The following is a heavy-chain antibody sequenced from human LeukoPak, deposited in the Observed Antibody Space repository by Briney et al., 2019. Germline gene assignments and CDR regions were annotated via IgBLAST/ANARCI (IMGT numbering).Heavy chain of an antibody. CDR2: IYYSGST. CDR3: ARGIAVSAFDY. J-gene: IGHJ4*02. Sequence: SETLSLTCTVSGGSISSYYWSWIRQPPGKGLEWIGYIYYSGSTNYNPSLKSRVTISVDTSKNQFSLKLSSVTAADAAVYYCARGIAVSAFDYWGQGTLVTVSS. V-gene: IGHV4-59*01. D-gene: IGHD6-19*01. CDR1: GGSISSYY.